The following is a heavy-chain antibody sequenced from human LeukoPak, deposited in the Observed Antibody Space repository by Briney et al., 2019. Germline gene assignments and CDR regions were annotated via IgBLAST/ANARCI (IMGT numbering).Heavy chain of an antibody. J-gene: IGHJ4*02. D-gene: IGHD3-10*01. CDR2: ISSSSSYI. V-gene: IGHV3-21*01. CDR3: AREDTMVRGVFDY. Sequence: GGSLRLSCAASGFTFSSYSMNWVRQAPGKGLEWVSSISSSSSYIYYADSVKGRFTISRGNAKNSLYLQMNSLRAEDTAVYYCAREDTMVRGVFDYWGQGTLVTVSS. CDR1: GFTFSSYS.